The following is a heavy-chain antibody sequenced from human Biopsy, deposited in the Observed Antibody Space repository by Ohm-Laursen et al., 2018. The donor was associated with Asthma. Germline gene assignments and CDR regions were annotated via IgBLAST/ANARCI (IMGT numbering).Heavy chain of an antibody. D-gene: IGHD3-22*01. J-gene: IGHJ4*02. CDR3: AKVRSDWVITESFDY. V-gene: IGHV3-9*01. CDR2: ISWNSATI. Sequence: SLRLSCAASGFSFDDYTMHWVRQAPGKGLEWVSGISWNSATIGYADSVEGRFTISRDNAKNSVFLHMDSLRPEDTAFYYCAKVRSDWVITESFDYWGQGVLVTVSS. CDR1: GFSFDDYT.